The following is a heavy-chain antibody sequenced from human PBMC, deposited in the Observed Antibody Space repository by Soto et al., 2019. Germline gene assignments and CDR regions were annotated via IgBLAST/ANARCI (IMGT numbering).Heavy chain of an antibody. J-gene: IGHJ5*02. Sequence: QLQLQESGSGLVKPSQTLSLTCAVSGGSISSGGYSWSWIRQPPGKGLEWIGYIYHSGSTYYNPSLKSRVTISVDRSKNQFYLKLSSVTAADTAVYYCARGKRIAALPRALDWFDPWGQGTLVTVSS. CDR2: IYHSGST. CDR1: GGSISSGGYS. V-gene: IGHV4-30-2*01. CDR3: ARGKRIAALPRALDWFDP. D-gene: IGHD6-6*01.